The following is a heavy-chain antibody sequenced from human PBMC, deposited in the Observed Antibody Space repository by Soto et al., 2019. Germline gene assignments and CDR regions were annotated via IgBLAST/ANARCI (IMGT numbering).Heavy chain of an antibody. D-gene: IGHD6-19*01. Sequence: VQLVESGGGVVQPGRSLRLSCAASGFTFSDYAMHWVRQAPGKGLEWVAVVSHDGRNTRSADSVKGRLTISRDSPKKWVSRERTSLRSEATAVYYCAKGGRQWLVTSDFNYWGQGALVTVSS. CDR2: VSHDGRNT. CDR3: AKGGRQWLVTSDFNY. CDR1: GFTFSDYA. V-gene: IGHV3-30*18. J-gene: IGHJ4*02.